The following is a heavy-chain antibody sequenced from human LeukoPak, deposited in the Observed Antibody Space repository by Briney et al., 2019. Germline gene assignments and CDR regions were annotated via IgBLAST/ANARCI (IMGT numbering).Heavy chain of an antibody. Sequence: PGRSLRLSCAASGFTFSSYGMHWVRQAPGKGLEWVAVISYDGSNKYYADSVKGRFTISRDNSKNTLYLQMNSLRAEDTAVYYCAEDWGSGSYPRGYFDYWGQGTLVTVSS. CDR2: ISYDGSNK. CDR3: AEDWGSGSYPRGYFDY. D-gene: IGHD3-10*01. CDR1: GFTFSSYG. V-gene: IGHV3-30*18. J-gene: IGHJ4*02.